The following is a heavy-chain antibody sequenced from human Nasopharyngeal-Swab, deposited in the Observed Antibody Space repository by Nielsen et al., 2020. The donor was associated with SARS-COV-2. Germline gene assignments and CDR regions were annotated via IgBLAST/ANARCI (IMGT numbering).Heavy chain of an antibody. CDR3: ARDDWNYGVRAFDI. CDR2: IYASGSS. D-gene: IGHD1-7*01. V-gene: IGHV4-4*07. J-gene: IGHJ3*02. Sequence: SETLSLTCTVSDGSISSYYWSWIRQSAGKGLEWIGRIYASGSSNYNPSFNSRVTMSVNTSKNQFSLQLNSVTPEDTAVYYCARDDWNYGVRAFDIWGQGTMVTVSS. CDR1: DGSISSYY.